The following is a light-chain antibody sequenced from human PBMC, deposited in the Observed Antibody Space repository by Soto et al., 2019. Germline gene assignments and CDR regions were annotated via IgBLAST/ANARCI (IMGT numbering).Light chain of an antibody. Sequence: QSVLTQPPSVSGAPGQRVTISCTGNSSNIGAGYDVHWYQQLPGTAPKLLIYGNSNRPSGVPDRFSGSKSGTSASLAITGLQAEDEADYYCQSYDSTLSGYVFGTVTKVTV. V-gene: IGLV1-40*01. CDR1: SSNIGAGYD. J-gene: IGLJ1*01. CDR2: GNS. CDR3: QSYDSTLSGYV.